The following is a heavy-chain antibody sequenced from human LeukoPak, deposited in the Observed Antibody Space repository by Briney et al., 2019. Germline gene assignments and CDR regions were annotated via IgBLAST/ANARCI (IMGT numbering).Heavy chain of an antibody. Sequence: SVKVSCKASGGTFSSYAISWVRQAPGQGLEWMGGIIPIFGTANYAQKFQGRVTITADESTSTAYMELSSLRSEDTAVYYCARDGDDSSAHGAYWGQGTLVTVSS. J-gene: IGHJ4*02. CDR2: IIPIFGTA. CDR1: GGTFSSYA. D-gene: IGHD3-22*01. CDR3: ARDGDDSSAHGAY. V-gene: IGHV1-69*13.